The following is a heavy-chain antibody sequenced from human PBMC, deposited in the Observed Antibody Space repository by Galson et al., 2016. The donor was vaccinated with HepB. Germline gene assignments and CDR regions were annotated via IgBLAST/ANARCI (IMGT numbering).Heavy chain of an antibody. V-gene: IGHV3-7*03. CDR1: GFAFGGYW. Sequence: SLRLSCAASGFAFGGYWMSWVRQAPGKGLEWVANIKQDGREKYYVDSVKGRFTISRDNANNSLSLQMNSLRAEDTAVYYCAREGLQQRLALFDYWGQGILVTVSS. D-gene: IGHD5-18*01. CDR3: AREGLQQRLALFDY. J-gene: IGHJ4*02. CDR2: IKQDGREK.